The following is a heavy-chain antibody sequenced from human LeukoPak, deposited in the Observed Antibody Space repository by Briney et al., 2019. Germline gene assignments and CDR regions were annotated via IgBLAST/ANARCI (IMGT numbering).Heavy chain of an antibody. CDR3: AKTVPRYCGGDCYPSVNWFDP. V-gene: IGHV3-23*01. D-gene: IGHD2-21*02. J-gene: IGHJ5*02. Sequence: GGSLRLSCAASGLTFSSYAMSWVRQAPGKGLEWVSAISGSGGSTYYADSVKGRFTISRDNFKNTLYLQMNSLRAEDTAVYYCAKTVPRYCGGDCYPSVNWFDPWGQGTLVTVSS. CDR2: ISGSGGST. CDR1: GLTFSSYA.